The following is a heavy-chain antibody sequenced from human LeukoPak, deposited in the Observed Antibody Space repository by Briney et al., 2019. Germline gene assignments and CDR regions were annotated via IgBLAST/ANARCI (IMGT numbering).Heavy chain of an antibody. J-gene: IGHJ5*02. CDR3: ARTPMVRGVSLLHNWFDP. CDR1: GYTFTSYG. Sequence: VSVKVSCKASGYTFTSYGISWVRQAPGQGLEWMGWISAYNGNTNYAQKLQGRVTMTTDTSTSTAYMELRSLRSDDTAVYYCARTPMVRGVSLLHNWFDPWGQGTLVTVSS. D-gene: IGHD3-10*01. CDR2: ISAYNGNT. V-gene: IGHV1-18*04.